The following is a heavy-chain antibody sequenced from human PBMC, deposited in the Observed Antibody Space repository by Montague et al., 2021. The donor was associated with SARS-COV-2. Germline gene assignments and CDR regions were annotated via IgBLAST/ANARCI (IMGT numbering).Heavy chain of an antibody. J-gene: IGHJ4*02. V-gene: IGHV5-51*01. CDR1: GYNFTTNW. D-gene: IGHD6-6*01. Sequence: QSGAEVKKSGDSLKISCKGSGYNFTTNWIGWVRQMPGKGLEFMGSIFPDDSDVRYSPSFQGHVTISADKSITTAYLQWSSLEAPDTAIYYCARLRLALLAPPGPFDSWGQGTPVIVS. CDR3: ARLRLALLAPPGPFDS. CDR2: IFPDDSDV.